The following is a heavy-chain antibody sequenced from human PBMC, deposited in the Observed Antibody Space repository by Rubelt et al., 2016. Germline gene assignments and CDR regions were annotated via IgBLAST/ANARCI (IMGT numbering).Heavy chain of an antibody. Sequence: GGSLRLSCAASGFTFSSYAMHWVRQAPGKGLEWVAVISFDGSDKYYADSVKGRFTISRDTSKNTLYLQIDSLIPEDTALYYCARSYDPNDAFDVWGQGTMVTVSS. V-gene: IGHV3-30*04. D-gene: IGHD2-21*01. J-gene: IGHJ3*01. CDR3: ARSYDPNDAFDV. CDR1: GFTFSSYA. CDR2: ISFDGSDK.